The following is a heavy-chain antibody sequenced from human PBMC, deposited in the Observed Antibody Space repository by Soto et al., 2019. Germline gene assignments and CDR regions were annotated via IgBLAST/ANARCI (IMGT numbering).Heavy chain of an antibody. V-gene: IGHV3-72*01. CDR3: ARVGVNFNDSYFDY. Sequence: EVQLVESGGGLVQPGGSLRLSCAASGFTFSDHYMDWVRQAPGKGLEWVGRTRNKANSYTTEYAASVKGRFTISRDDSKNSLYLQMNSLKTEDTAVYYCARVGVNFNDSYFDYWGQGTLVTVSS. J-gene: IGHJ4*02. D-gene: IGHD3-16*01. CDR1: GFTFSDHY. CDR2: TRNKANSYTT.